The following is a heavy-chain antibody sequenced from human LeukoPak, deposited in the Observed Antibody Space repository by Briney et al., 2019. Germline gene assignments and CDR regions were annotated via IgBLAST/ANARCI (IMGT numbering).Heavy chain of an antibody. CDR2: IIPIFGTA. V-gene: IGHV1-69*06. Sequence: ASVKVSCKASGGTFSSYAISWVRQAPGQGLEWMGGIIPIFGTANYAQKFQGRVTITADKSTSTAYMELSSLRSEDTAVYYCASDYYDSSGAFDYWGQGTLVTVSS. CDR1: GGTFSSYA. CDR3: ASDYYDSSGAFDY. J-gene: IGHJ4*02. D-gene: IGHD3-22*01.